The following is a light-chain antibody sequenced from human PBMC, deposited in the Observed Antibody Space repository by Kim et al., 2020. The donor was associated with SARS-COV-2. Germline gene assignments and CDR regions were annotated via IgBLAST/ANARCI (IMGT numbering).Light chain of an antibody. CDR1: QSITSW. CDR2: YVS. CDR3: QHHTRHWT. Sequence: DIQLTQSTSTLSASVGDRVTISCRASQSITSWLAWYQQKPGEAPRVLISYVSTLQSGVPSRFSGSGSGTEFTLTINSLEPDDFATYFHQHHTRHWTVGHGTTA. J-gene: IGKJ1*01. V-gene: IGKV1-5*01.